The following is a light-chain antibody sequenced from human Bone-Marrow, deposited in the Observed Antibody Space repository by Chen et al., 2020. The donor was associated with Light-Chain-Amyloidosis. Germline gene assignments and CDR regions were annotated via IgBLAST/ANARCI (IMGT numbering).Light chain of an antibody. J-gene: IGKJ1*01. V-gene: IGKV3-15*01. CDR2: GAS. CDR3: QQYNNWWT. Sequence: EFVMTQSPATLPVSPGERATLSCRASQSVSSNLAWYQQKPGQAPRLLIYGASTRATGIPARFSGSGSGTEFTLTISSLQSEDFAVYYCQQYNNWWTFGQGTKVEIK. CDR1: QSVSSN.